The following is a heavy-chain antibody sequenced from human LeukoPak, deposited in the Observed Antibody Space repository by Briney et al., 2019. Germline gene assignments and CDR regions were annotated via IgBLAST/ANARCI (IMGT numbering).Heavy chain of an antibody. CDR2: IRSKADSYAT. Sequence: GGSLKLSCAASGFTFSGSAMHWVRQASGKGLEWVGRIRSKADSYATAYAASVKGRFTISRDNSKNSLYLQMNSLRTEDTALYYCANLAMNVPWGGDAFDIWGQGTMVTVSS. CDR3: ANLAMNVPWGGDAFDI. CDR1: GFTFSGSA. V-gene: IGHV3-73*01. J-gene: IGHJ3*02. D-gene: IGHD2-2*01.